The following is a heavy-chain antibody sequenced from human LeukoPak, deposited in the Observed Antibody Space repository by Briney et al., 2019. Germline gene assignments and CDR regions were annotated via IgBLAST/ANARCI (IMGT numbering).Heavy chain of an antibody. Sequence: ASVKVSCKASGYTFTSYGVNWVRQAPGQGLEWMGWISAYNGLTNYAQKFQGRVTITADESTSTAYMELSSLRSEDTAVYYCATAIFGVVPWFDPWGQGTLVTVSS. CDR1: GYTFTSYG. J-gene: IGHJ5*02. V-gene: IGHV1-18*01. CDR2: ISAYNGLT. D-gene: IGHD3-3*01. CDR3: ATAIFGVVPWFDP.